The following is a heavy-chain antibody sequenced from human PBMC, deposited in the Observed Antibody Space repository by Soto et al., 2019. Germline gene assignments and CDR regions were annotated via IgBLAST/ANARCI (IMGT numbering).Heavy chain of an antibody. J-gene: IGHJ5*02. V-gene: IGHV1-69*13. CDR3: ARAIVGPTTTGWLDP. CDR2: IIPIFGTA. CDR1: GGTFSRYA. D-gene: IGHD1-26*01. Sequence: GASVKVSCKASGGTFSRYAISWVRQAPGQGLEWMGGIIPIFGTANYAQKFQGRVTITADESTSTAYMELSSLRFEDTAVYYCARAIVGPTTTGWLDPWGQGILVTVSS.